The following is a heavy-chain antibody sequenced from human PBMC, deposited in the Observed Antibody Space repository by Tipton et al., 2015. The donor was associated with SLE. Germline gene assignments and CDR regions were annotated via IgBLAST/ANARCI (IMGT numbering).Heavy chain of an antibody. CDR2: IYYSGST. Sequence: TLSLTCTVSGGSISSSSYYWCWIRQPPGKGLEWIGSIYYSGSTYYNPSLKSRVTISVDTSKNQFSLKLSSVTAADTAVYYCARHVDPTDYYYYAVDVWGQGTTVTVSS. CDR3: ARHVDPTDYYYYAVDV. CDR1: GGSISSSSYY. J-gene: IGHJ6*02. V-gene: IGHV4-39*07.